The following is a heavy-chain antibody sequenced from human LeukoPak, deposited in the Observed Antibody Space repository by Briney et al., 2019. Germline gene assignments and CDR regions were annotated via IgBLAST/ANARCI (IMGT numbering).Heavy chain of an antibody. CDR1: GDSISSSSYY. J-gene: IGHJ4*02. CDR2: IYYSGSP. D-gene: IGHD6-13*01. CDR3: ARMPRFSSSLIRYEFDY. Sequence: SETLSLTCTVCGDSISSSSYYWGWIRQPPGKGLEWIGRIYYSGSPYYNPSLKSRVTISVDTSKNHFSLKLGSVTAADTAVYYCARMPRFSSSLIRYEFDYWGQGTLVIVSS. V-gene: IGHV4-39*02.